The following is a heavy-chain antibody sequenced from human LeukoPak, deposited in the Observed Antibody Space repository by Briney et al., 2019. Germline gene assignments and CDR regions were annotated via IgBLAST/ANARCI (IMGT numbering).Heavy chain of an antibody. D-gene: IGHD3-10*01. CDR3: ARGFRYYGSGIDY. J-gene: IGHJ4*02. CDR1: GFTFSSYA. V-gene: IGHV3-23*01. Sequence: GGSLRLSCAASGFTFSSYAMSWVRQAPGKGLEWVSAISGSGGSTYYADSVKGRFTISRDNSKNTLYLQMGSLRPEDMAVYYCARGFRYYGSGIDYWGQGTLVTVSS. CDR2: ISGSGGST.